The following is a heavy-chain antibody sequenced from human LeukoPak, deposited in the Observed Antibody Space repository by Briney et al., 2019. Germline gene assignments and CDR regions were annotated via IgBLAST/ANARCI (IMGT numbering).Heavy chain of an antibody. V-gene: IGHV4-39*01. CDR1: GGSISSSSYY. D-gene: IGHD2-15*01. CDR3: ARQSLGYCSGGSCRGWFDP. J-gene: IGHJ5*02. CDR2: IYYSGST. Sequence: SETLSLTCTVSGGSISSSSYYWGWIRQPPGKGLEWIGSIYYSGSTYYNPSLKSRVTISVDTSKNQFSLKLSSVTAADTAVYYCARQSLGYCSGGSCRGWFDPWGQGTLVTVSS.